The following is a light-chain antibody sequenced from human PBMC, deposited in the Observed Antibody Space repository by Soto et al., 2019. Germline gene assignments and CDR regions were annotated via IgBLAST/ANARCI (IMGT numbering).Light chain of an antibody. V-gene: IGLV4-60*02. Sequence: QSVLTQSSSASASLGSSVKLTCTLSSGHSSYIIAWHQQQPGKAPRYLMKLEGSGSYNQGSGVPDRFSGSSSGADRYLTISNHQFEDEADYYCETWDSNTHTVFGGGTKLTVL. CDR2: LEGSGSY. J-gene: IGLJ3*02. CDR1: SGHSSYI. CDR3: ETWDSNTHTV.